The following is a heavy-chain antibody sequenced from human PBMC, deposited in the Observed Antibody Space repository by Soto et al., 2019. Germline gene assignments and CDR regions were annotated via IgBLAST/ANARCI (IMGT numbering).Heavy chain of an antibody. Sequence: GGSRRLSCAASGVTFRSYGMHWVRRAPGKWLEWVAVISYDGSNKYYADSVKGRFTMSRDNSKNTLYLQMNSLRAEDTAVYYCAKDLLISSGWYVEYYYYYSGMDVWGQGTTPTDSS. CDR3: AKDLLISSGWYVEYYYYYSGMDV. CDR2: ISYDGSNK. J-gene: IGHJ6*02. V-gene: IGHV3-30*18. D-gene: IGHD6-19*01. CDR1: GVTFRSYG.